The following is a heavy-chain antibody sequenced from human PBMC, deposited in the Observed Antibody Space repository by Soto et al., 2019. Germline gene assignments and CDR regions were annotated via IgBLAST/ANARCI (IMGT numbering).Heavy chain of an antibody. CDR1: GASISSYY. V-gene: IGHV4-59*01. CDR2: MFYSGST. CDR3: ARVGGAPLVAFDI. D-gene: IGHD1-26*01. Sequence: SETLSLTCTVSGASISSYYWTWIRQPPGKGLEWIGYMFYSGSTKYNPSLTSRVTVSIDTSKNQFSLRLRSVTGADTAVYYCARVGGAPLVAFDIWGQGTMVTVSS. J-gene: IGHJ3*02.